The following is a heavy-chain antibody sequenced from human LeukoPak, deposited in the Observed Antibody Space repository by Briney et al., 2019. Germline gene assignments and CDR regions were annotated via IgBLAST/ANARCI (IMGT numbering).Heavy chain of an antibody. CDR3: ARDGDCSSTICRTDYYYYYGMDV. CDR1: GFTFSSYS. Sequence: GGSLRLSCAASGFTFSSYSMNWVRQAPGKGLQWVSSISRSSSDIYYADSVKGRFTISRDNAKNSLYLQMNSLRAEDTAVYYCARDGDCSSTICRTDYYYYYGMDVWGKGTTVTVSS. D-gene: IGHD2-2*01. J-gene: IGHJ6*04. CDR2: ISRSSSDI. V-gene: IGHV3-21*01.